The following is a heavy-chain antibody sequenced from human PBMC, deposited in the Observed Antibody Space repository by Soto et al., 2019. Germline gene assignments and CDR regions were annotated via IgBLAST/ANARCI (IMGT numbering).Heavy chain of an antibody. CDR1: GGSFSGYY. D-gene: IGHD4-17*01. CDR2: INHSGST. V-gene: IGHV4-34*01. CDR3: ARGLTVTRYYFDY. Sequence: QVQLQQWGAGLLKPSETLSLTCAVYGGSFSGYYWSWIRQPPGKGLEWIGEINHSGSTNYNPSLKSRVTISVDTPKNQFSLKLSSVTAADTAVYYCARGLTVTRYYFDYWGQGTLVTVSS. J-gene: IGHJ4*02.